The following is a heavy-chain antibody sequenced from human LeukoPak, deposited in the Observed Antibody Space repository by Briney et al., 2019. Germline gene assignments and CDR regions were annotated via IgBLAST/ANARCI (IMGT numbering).Heavy chain of an antibody. V-gene: IGHV1-2*06. J-gene: IGHJ4*02. Sequence: ASVKVSCKASGYTFTGYYMHWVRQAPGQGLEWMGRINPNNGGTNYAQEFQGRVTMTRDTSFSTAYMDLSRLTSDDTAVYYCASSNYGDSYYFDYWGQGTLVTVSS. CDR3: ASSNYGDSYYFDY. CDR2: INPNNGGT. CDR1: GYTFTGYY. D-gene: IGHD4-17*01.